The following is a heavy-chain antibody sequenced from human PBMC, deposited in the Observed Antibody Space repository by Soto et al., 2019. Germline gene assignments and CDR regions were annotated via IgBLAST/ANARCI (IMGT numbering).Heavy chain of an antibody. Sequence: GGSLRLSCAASGFIFSDSAIHWVRQASGKGLEWVGRIGRKVNTYATAYAASVKGRFTFSRDDSRNTAYLLMNGLKTEDTAVYYCANNPNVDTAIRVWGQGTTVTVSS. CDR3: ANNPNVDTAIRV. J-gene: IGHJ6*02. V-gene: IGHV3-73*01. CDR2: IGRKVNTYAT. CDR1: GFIFSDSA. D-gene: IGHD5-18*01.